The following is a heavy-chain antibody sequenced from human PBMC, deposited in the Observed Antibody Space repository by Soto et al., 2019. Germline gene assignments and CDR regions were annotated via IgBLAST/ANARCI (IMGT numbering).Heavy chain of an antibody. J-gene: IGHJ4*02. V-gene: IGHV1-69*06. CDR1: GGTFSSYA. CDR2: IIPIFGTA. Sequence: SVKVSCKASGGTFSSYAISWVRQAPGQGLEWMGGIIPIFGTANYAQKFQGRVTITADKSTSTAYMELSSLRSEDTAVYYCARDLYSYGPFDYWGQGTLVTVS. D-gene: IGHD5-18*01. CDR3: ARDLYSYGPFDY.